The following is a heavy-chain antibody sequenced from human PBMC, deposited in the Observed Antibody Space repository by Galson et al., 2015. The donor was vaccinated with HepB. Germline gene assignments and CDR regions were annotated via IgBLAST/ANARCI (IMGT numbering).Heavy chain of an antibody. D-gene: IGHD3-10*01. V-gene: IGHV5-10-1*01. J-gene: IGHJ3*02. Sequence: QSGAEVKKPGESLRISCKGSGYSFTSYWISWVRQMPGKGLEWMGRIDPSDSYTNYSPSFQGHVTISADKPISTAYLQWSSLKASDTAMYYCARRDSWFGELGDAFDIWGQGTVVTVSS. CDR2: IDPSDSYT. CDR3: ARRDSWFGELGDAFDI. CDR1: GYSFTSYW.